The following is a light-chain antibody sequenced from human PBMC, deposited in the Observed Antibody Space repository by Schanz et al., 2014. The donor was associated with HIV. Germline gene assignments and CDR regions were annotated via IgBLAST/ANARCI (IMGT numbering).Light chain of an antibody. CDR2: DTN. V-gene: IGLV7-46*01. Sequence: QAVVTQESSLTVSPGGTVTLTCGSSTGAVTSGHYAYWFQQKPGQAPRTLIHDTNNRHSWTPARFSASLIGGKAALTLSGAQPEDEADYYCLLSYTDAHVFGTGTKLTVL. J-gene: IGLJ1*01. CDR3: LLSYTDAHV. CDR1: TGAVTSGHY.